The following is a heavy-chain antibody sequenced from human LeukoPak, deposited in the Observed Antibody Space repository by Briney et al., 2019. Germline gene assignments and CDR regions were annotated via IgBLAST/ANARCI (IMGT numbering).Heavy chain of an antibody. CDR3: ARVAAAQAGMDV. V-gene: IGHV1-8*01. J-gene: IGHJ6*02. D-gene: IGHD6-13*01. Sequence: ASVKVSCKASGYTFTSYDINWVRQATGQGLEWMGWMNPNSGNRGYAQKFQGRVTMTRNTSISTAYMELSSLRSEDTAVYYCARVAAAQAGMDVWGQGTTVTVSS. CDR2: MNPNSGNR. CDR1: GYTFTSYD.